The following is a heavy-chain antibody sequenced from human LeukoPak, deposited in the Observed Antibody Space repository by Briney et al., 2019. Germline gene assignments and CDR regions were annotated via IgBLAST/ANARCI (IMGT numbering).Heavy chain of an antibody. D-gene: IGHD4-17*01. V-gene: IGHV4-61*02. Sequence: SETLSLTCTVSGGSISSGNYYWSWIRQPAGKGLEWIGRIYPTGRTNYNPSLNGRVTISLDTSQNQVSLHLNSVTAAHTAVYYCGRDGVPTVPRRRWYFDLWGRGSIVTVSS. CDR2: IYPTGRT. CDR3: GRDGVPTVPRRRWYFDL. J-gene: IGHJ2*01. CDR1: GGSISSGNYY.